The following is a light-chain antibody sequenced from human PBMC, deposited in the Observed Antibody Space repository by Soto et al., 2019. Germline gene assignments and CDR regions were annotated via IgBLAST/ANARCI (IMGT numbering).Light chain of an antibody. J-gene: IGLJ2*01. CDR1: SSDIGGYSF. CDR3: CSYGGRFVV. Sequence: QSALTQPRSVSGSPGHSVAISCTGTSSDIGGYSFVSWYQHHPGKAPKLMLYDVNKRPSGVPDRFSGSKSGNTASLTISGLQDEDEAYYYCCSYGGRFVVFGEGTKLTVL. V-gene: IGLV2-11*01. CDR2: DVN.